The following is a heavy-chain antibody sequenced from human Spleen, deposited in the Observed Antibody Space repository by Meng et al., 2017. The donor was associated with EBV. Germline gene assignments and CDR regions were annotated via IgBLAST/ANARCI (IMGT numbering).Heavy chain of an antibody. CDR2: IFYSGST. Sequence: QLQRQESGPELVKPSGTLSLTCTVSGGSISSSSYYWGWIRQPPGKGLEWIGSIFYSGSTYYNPSLKSRVTISVDTSKNQFSLKLSSVTAADTAVYYCARVTVTTLLFDPWGQGTLVTVSS. J-gene: IGHJ5*02. CDR1: GGSISSSSYY. V-gene: IGHV4-39*07. D-gene: IGHD4-17*01. CDR3: ARVTVTTLLFDP.